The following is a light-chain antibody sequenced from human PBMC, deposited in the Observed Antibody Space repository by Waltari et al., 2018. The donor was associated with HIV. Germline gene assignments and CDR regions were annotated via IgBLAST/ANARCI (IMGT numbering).Light chain of an antibody. CDR3: QQYNSYSWA. Sequence: DIQMTQSPSSLSASVADRVPITCRPSQSISSWFAWYQQKPGKAHKLLIYKASSLESGVPSRVSGSGSGTEFTITISSLQPDDFATYYCQQYNSYSWAFGQGTKVEIK. CDR1: QSISSW. CDR2: KAS. V-gene: IGKV1-5*03. J-gene: IGKJ1*01.